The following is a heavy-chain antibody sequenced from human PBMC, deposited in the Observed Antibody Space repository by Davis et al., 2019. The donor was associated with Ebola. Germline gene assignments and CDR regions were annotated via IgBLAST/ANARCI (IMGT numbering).Heavy chain of an antibody. CDR1: GFTVSSNY. CDR2: TYSGGST. V-gene: IGHV3-53*05. CDR3: AKDFYDSSGRFFDY. J-gene: IGHJ4*02. D-gene: IGHD3-22*01. Sequence: GGSLRLSCAASGFTVSSNYMSWVRQAPGKGLEWVSVTYSGGSTYYADSVKGRFTISRDNSKNTLYLQMNSLRAEDTAVYYCAKDFYDSSGRFFDYWGQGTLVTVSS.